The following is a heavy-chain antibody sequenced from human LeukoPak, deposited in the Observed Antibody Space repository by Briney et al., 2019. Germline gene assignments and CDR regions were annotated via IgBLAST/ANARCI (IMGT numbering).Heavy chain of an antibody. J-gene: IGHJ4*02. V-gene: IGHV4-34*01. CDR3: ARAPPYGLDY. D-gene: IGHD3-10*01. Sequence: KPSETLSLTCAVYGGSFSGYYWSWIRQPPGKGLEWIGEINQSGSTNYNPSLTSPVTISVNTPKRQFSLKLSSVTAADTAVYYCARAPPYGLDYWGQGTLVTVSS. CDR1: GGSFSGYY. CDR2: INQSGST.